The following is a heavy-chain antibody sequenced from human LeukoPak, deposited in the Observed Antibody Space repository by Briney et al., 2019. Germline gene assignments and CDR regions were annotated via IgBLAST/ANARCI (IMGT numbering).Heavy chain of an antibody. CDR2: IRYDGSNK. D-gene: IGHD2-2*01. V-gene: IGHV3-30*02. Sequence: GGSLRLSCAASGFTFSSYGMHWVRQAPGKGLEWVAFIRYDGSNKYYADSVKGRFTISRDNSENTLYLQMNSLRAEDAAVYYCASNHQDIVVVPAAMGGFDFYYYYMDVWGKGTTVTVSS. CDR1: GFTFSSYG. J-gene: IGHJ6*03. CDR3: ASNHQDIVVVPAAMGGFDFYYYYMDV.